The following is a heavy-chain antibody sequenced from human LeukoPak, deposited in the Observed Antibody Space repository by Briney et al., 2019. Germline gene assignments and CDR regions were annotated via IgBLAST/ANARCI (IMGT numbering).Heavy chain of an antibody. CDR2: VYHTGST. Sequence: SETLSLTCAVSGYSISRGYYWALIRQPPGKGLEWIGTVYHTGSTYYNPSLDSRVTISVDTSKNEFSLNLKSVTAADTAVYFCARERLDLNVRFDPWGQGTLVTVSS. CDR3: ARERLDLNVRFDP. CDR1: GYSISRGYY. J-gene: IGHJ5*02. D-gene: IGHD4-11*01. V-gene: IGHV4-38-2*02.